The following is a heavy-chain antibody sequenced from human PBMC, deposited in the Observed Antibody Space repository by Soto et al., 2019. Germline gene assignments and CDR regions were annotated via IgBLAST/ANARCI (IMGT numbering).Heavy chain of an antibody. Sequence: PGGSLRLSCAASGFTFSNAWISWVRQAPGKGLEWVGRIKSKTDGGTTDYAAPVKGRFTISRDDSKNTLYLQMNSLKTEDTAVYYCTTDLGQWLPLVYIDYWGQGTLVTVSS. CDR3: TTDLGQWLPLVYIDY. V-gene: IGHV3-15*01. CDR1: GFTFSNAW. J-gene: IGHJ4*02. D-gene: IGHD6-19*01. CDR2: IKSKTDGGTT.